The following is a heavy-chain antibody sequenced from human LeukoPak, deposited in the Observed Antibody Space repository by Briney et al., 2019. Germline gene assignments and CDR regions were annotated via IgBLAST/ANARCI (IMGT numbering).Heavy chain of an antibody. V-gene: IGHV4-4*07. CDR2: IYTSGST. J-gene: IGHJ5*02. Sequence: SETLSLTCTVSGGFISSYYWSWIWQPAGKGLEWIGRIYTSGSTSYNPSLKSRVTISVDTSKNQFSLKLSSVTAADTAVYYCARRKASLWFGELLGNWFDPWGQGTLVTVSS. D-gene: IGHD3-10*01. CDR1: GGFISSYY. CDR3: ARRKASLWFGELLGNWFDP.